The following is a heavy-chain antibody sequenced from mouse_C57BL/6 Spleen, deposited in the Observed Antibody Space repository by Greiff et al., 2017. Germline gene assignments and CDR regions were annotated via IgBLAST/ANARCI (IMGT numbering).Heavy chain of an antibody. J-gene: IGHJ1*03. Sequence: EVQLVESGPGLAKPSQTLSLTCSVTGYSITSDYWNWIRKFPGNKLEYMGYISYSGSTYYNPSLKSRISITRDTSKNQYYLQLNSVTTEDTATYYCARYPSYYGRGDHWYFDVWGTGTTVTVSS. CDR2: ISYSGST. CDR1: GYSITSDY. CDR3: ARYPSYYGRGDHWYFDV. D-gene: IGHD1-1*01. V-gene: IGHV3-8*01.